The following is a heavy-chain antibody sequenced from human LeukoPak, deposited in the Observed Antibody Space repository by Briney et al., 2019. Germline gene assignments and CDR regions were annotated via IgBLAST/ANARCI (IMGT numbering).Heavy chain of an antibody. V-gene: IGHV3-30-3*01. CDR1: GFTFSSYA. J-gene: IGHJ6*02. CDR2: ISYDGSNK. Sequence: GGSLRLSCAASGFTFSSYAMSWVRQAPGKGLEWVAVISYDGSNKYYADSVKGRFTISRDNSKNTLYLQMNSLRAEDTAVYYCARVYGGNSPYYYYGMDVWGQGTTVTVSS. CDR3: ARVYGGNSPYYYYGMDV. D-gene: IGHD4-23*01.